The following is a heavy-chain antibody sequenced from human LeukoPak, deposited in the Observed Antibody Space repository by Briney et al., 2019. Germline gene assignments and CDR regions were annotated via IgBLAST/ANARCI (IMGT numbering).Heavy chain of an antibody. CDR1: GFTVSSNY. CDR3: AKEVSGYYQDAFDP. CDR2: ISGSGGST. V-gene: IGHV3-23*01. Sequence: PGGSLRLSCAASGFTVSSNYMSWVRQAPGKGLEWVSAISGSGGSTYYADSVKGRFTISRDNSKNTLYLQMNSLRAEDTAVYYCAKEVSGYYQDAFDPWGQGTLVTVSS. D-gene: IGHD1-26*01. J-gene: IGHJ5*02.